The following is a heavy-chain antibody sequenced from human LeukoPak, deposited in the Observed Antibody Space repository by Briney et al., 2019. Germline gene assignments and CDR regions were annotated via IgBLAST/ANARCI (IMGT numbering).Heavy chain of an antibody. CDR2: ISLRGGTP. D-gene: IGHD3/OR15-3a*01. V-gene: IGHV3-23*01. CDR3: GRDRDWGAFDP. J-gene: IGHJ5*02. CDR1: GFTVSRNY. Sequence: SGGSLRLSCAASGFTVSRNYMSWVRQARGKGREWVSGISLRGGTPYYADSVNGRFTISRDNSKNTVSLQMNSLRVEDTALYYCGRDRDWGAFDPWGQGTPVTVSS.